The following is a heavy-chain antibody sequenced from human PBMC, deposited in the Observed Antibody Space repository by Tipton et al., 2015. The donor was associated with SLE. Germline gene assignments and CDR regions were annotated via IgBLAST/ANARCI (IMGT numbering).Heavy chain of an antibody. CDR2: MYYGGCT. Sequence: TLSLTCTVSGGSISSYYWSWIRQPPGKGLEWIGYMYYGGCTNYNPSLKSRVTISLDTSKNQFSLKLSSVTAADTAVYYCARDQTAFDLWGQGTMVTVSS. V-gene: IGHV4-59*01. CDR1: GGSISSYY. J-gene: IGHJ3*01. CDR3: ARDQTAFDL.